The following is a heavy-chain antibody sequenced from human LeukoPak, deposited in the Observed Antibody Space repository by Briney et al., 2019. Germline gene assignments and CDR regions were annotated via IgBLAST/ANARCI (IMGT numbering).Heavy chain of an antibody. Sequence: GSLRLSCAASGFTFSTYAMSWVRQAPGKGLEWVSGISVSGGGAYYADSVKGRFTISRDNSKNTLYLQMSSLRAEDTAVYYCTKEASSGPLDYWGQGTLVTVSS. CDR3: TKEASSGPLDY. CDR1: GFTFSTYA. J-gene: IGHJ4*02. D-gene: IGHD2-15*01. CDR2: ISVSGGGA. V-gene: IGHV3-23*01.